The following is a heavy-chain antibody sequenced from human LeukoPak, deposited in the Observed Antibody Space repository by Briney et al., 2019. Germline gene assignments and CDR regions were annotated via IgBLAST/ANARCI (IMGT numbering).Heavy chain of an antibody. CDR1: GGSISRSTYY. V-gene: IGHV4-39*01. Sequence: SGPTLVKPSETLSLTCTVSGGSISRSTYYWGWIRQPPGKGLEWIGSIYYSGSTYYNPSLKSRVTIFVDTSKNQFSLKLSSVTAADTAVYYCAPGATVGDYFDYWGQGTLVTVSS. D-gene: IGHD4-23*01. J-gene: IGHJ4*02. CDR2: IYYSGST. CDR3: APGATVGDYFDY.